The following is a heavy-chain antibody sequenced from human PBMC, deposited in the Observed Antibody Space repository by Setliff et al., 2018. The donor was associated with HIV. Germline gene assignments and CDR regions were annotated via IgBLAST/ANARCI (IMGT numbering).Heavy chain of an antibody. V-gene: IGHV3-30*19. CDR1: GFSFSTYG. J-gene: IGHJ5*02. CDR2: ISDDGSAK. CDR3: VRDDSNGPNSLDP. Sequence: GGSLRLSCAASGFSFSTYGMHWVRQAPGKGPECVAVISDDGSAKYYGDSVKGRFTISRDNSKDTLYLDLNSLRSEDTAVYYCVRDDSNGPNSLDPWGQGTLVTVSS. D-gene: IGHD2-8*01.